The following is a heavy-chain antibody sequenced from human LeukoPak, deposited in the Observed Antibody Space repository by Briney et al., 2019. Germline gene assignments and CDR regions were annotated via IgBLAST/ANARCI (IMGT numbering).Heavy chain of an antibody. D-gene: IGHD6-6*01. J-gene: IGHJ6*02. Sequence: ASVKVSCRASGGTFSSYTISWVRQPPGQGLEWMGRIIPILGIANYAQKFQGRVTITADKSTSTAYMELSSLRSEDTAVYYCSSSHQVYYYYYGMNVWGQGTTVTVSS. CDR2: IIPILGIA. CDR1: GGTFSSYT. CDR3: SSSHQVYYYYYGMNV. V-gene: IGHV1-69*02.